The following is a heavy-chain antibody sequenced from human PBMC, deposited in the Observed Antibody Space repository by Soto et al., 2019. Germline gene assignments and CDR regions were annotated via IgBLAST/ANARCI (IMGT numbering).Heavy chain of an antibody. J-gene: IGHJ4*02. CDR2: IYWNGDK. Sequence: QITLKESGPTLVKPTQTLTLTCTFSGFSLTTSGVGVAWIRQPPGKALEWLTLIYWNGDKRYSPSLESRLTITTDTSRNQVVLTMTNMDPVDTATYYCGRDGDFGSGVDYWGPGILVTVSS. V-gene: IGHV2-5*01. CDR1: GFSLTTSGVG. CDR3: GRDGDFGSGVDY. D-gene: IGHD4-17*01.